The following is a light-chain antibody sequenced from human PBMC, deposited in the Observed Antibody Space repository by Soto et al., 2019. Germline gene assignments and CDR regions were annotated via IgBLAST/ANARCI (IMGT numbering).Light chain of an antibody. CDR3: QQYSSLPHT. CDR1: QSVQNF. CDR2: DSS. Sequence: EIVLTQSPATLSLSPGERATLSCTASQSVQNFLAWYQQKPGQVPRLLIYDSSVRATGIPARFSGRGSGTDFTLTISSLEPEDFAVYYCQQYSSLPHTFGQGTKVDIK. V-gene: IGKV3-11*01. J-gene: IGKJ2*01.